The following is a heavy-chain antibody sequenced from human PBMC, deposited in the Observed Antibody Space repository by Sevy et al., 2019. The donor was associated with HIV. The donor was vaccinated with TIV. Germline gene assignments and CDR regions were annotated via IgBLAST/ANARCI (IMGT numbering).Heavy chain of an antibody. CDR2: INSDGSST. CDR3: ARDRRDGGYFDY. J-gene: IGHJ4*02. V-gene: IGHV3-74*01. CDR1: GFILSSYW. Sequence: GGSLRLSCAASGFILSSYWMHWVRQAPGKGLVWVSRINSDGSSTSYADSVKGRFTISRDNAKNTLYLQMNSLRAEDTAVYYCARDRRDGGYFDYWGQGPLVTVSS.